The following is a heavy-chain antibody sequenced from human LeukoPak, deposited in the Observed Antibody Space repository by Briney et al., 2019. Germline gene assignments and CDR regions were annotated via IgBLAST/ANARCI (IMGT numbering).Heavy chain of an antibody. Sequence: PSETLSLTCTVSGGSISSYYWSWIRQPAGKGLEWIGRIYTSGGTNYSPSLKSRVTMSVDTSKNQFSLKLSSVTAADTAVYYCARYCSSTSCYFSFDYWGQGTLVTVSS. CDR1: GGSISSYY. J-gene: IGHJ4*02. CDR2: IYTSGGT. CDR3: ARYCSSTSCYFSFDY. D-gene: IGHD2-2*01. V-gene: IGHV4-4*07.